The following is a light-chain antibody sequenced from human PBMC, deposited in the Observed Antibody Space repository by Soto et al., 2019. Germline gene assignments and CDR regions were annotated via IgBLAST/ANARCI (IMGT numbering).Light chain of an antibody. CDR1: QDITTS. CDR3: QQYDNLPLS. CDR2: DAS. J-gene: IGKJ4*01. Sequence: DIQMTQSPSFLSASVGDRVTITCQASQDITTSLNWYQQKPGKAPKLLMYDASNLETGVPSRYSGRGSGTTFTLTISSLQAEDIATYCCQQYDNLPLSFGGGTKVEIK. V-gene: IGKV1-33*01.